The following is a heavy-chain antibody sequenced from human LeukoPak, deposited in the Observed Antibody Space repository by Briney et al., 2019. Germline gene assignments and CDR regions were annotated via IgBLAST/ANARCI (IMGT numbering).Heavy chain of an antibody. Sequence: ASVKVSCKASGGTFSSYAISWVRQAPGQGLEWMGRIIPIFGIANYAQKFQGRVTITADKSTSTAYMELSSLRSEDTAVYYCAGDSTAVAGGNWFDPWGQGTLVTVSS. CDR3: AGDSTAVAGGNWFDP. CDR1: GGTFSSYA. D-gene: IGHD6-19*01. J-gene: IGHJ5*02. CDR2: IIPIFGIA. V-gene: IGHV1-69*04.